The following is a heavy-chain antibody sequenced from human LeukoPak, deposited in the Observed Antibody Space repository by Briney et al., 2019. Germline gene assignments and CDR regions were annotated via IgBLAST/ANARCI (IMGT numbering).Heavy chain of an antibody. D-gene: IGHD3-16*01. CDR1: GGSISGVY. J-gene: IGHJ4*02. CDR2: IHTSGST. V-gene: IGHV4-4*09. Sequence: SETLSLTCTVSGGSISGVYWNWIRQPPRKGLDGVGYIHTSGSTSFNASLRSRLTFSIDTSKNQVSLRLSSVTATDTAVYYCARRRGGWGEGEFDYWGQGTPVTVST. CDR3: ARRRGGWGEGEFDY.